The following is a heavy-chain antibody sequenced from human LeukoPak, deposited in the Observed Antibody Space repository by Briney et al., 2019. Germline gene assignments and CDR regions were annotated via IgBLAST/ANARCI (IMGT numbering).Heavy chain of an antibody. J-gene: IGHJ4*02. V-gene: IGHV3-7*02. CDR3: ANNRASLDY. CDR2: INQDGSEK. CDR1: GFTFSNYW. D-gene: IGHD2/OR15-2a*01. Sequence: GGSLRLSCAASGFTFSNYWMLWVRQAPGKGLEWVANINQDGSEKNCVDSVKGRFTISRDNAKNSLYLQMNSLRAEDTAVYYCANNRASLDYWGQGTLVTVSS.